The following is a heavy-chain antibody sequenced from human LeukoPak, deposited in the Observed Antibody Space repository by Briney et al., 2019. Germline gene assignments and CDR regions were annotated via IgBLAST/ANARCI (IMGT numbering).Heavy chain of an antibody. CDR1: GFSFTTYS. CDR2: ISSSTYI. V-gene: IGHV3-21*01. CDR3: ARHISSTVVTPGYFDY. D-gene: IGHD4-23*01. Sequence: GGSLRLSCAASGFSFTTYSMNWVRQAPGKGLEWVSSISSSTYIYYADSVKGRFTISRDNAKNSLYLQMNSLRAEDTAVYYCARHISSTVVTPGYFDYWGQGTLVSVSS. J-gene: IGHJ4*02.